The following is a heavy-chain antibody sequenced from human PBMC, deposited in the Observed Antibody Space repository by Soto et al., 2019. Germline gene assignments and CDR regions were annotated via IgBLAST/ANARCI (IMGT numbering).Heavy chain of an antibody. D-gene: IGHD1-26*01. CDR2: ISNSEST. J-gene: IGHJ4*02. CDR1: GGSITSYD. CDR3: ARHSGSYFRDY. Sequence: SETLSLTCTVSGGSITSYDWSWIRQPPGRGLEWIGYISNSESTKYNPSLKSRVTMSVDASKNQFSLNLNSVTAADTAVYYCARHSGSYFRDYWGQGTLVTAPQ. V-gene: IGHV4-59*08.